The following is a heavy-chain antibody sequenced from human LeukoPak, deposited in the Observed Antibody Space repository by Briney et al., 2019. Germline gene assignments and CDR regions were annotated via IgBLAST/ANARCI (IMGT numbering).Heavy chain of an antibody. CDR2: IYYSGST. Sequence: SETLSLTCTVSGGSISSYYWSWIRQPPGKGLEWIGYIYYSGSTNYNPSLKSRVTISVDTSKNQFSLKLSSVTAADTAVYYCVRAYSTDVFDIWGQGTMVTVSS. CDR3: VRAYSTDVFDI. J-gene: IGHJ3*02. CDR1: GGSISSYY. D-gene: IGHD2-15*01. V-gene: IGHV4-59*01.